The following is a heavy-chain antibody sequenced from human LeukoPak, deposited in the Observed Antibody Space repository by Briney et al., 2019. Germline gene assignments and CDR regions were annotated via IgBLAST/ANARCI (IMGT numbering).Heavy chain of an antibody. CDR1: GGSISSGDYY. CDR3: ARGIYYYGSGRFDP. CDR2: IYYSGST. Sequence: SETLSLTCTVSGGSISSGDYYWSWIRQPPGKGLEWIGYIYYSGSTYYNPSLKSRVTISVDTSKNQFSLKLSSVTAADTAVYYCARGIYYYGSGRFDPWGQGTLVTVSS. D-gene: IGHD3-10*01. V-gene: IGHV4-30-4*01. J-gene: IGHJ5*02.